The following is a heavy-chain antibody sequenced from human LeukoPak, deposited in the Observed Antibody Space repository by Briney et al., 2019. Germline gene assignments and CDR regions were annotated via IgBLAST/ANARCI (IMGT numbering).Heavy chain of an antibody. D-gene: IGHD2-21*02. CDR2: ISAYNGNT. Sequence: ASVKVSCKASGYTFTSYGISWVRQAPGQGLEWMGWISAYNGNTNYAQKLQGRVTITADKSTSTAYMELSSLRSEDTAVYYCAAAYCGGDCPYFDYWGQGTLVTVSS. CDR1: GYTFTSYG. J-gene: IGHJ4*02. CDR3: AAAYCGGDCPYFDY. V-gene: IGHV1-18*01.